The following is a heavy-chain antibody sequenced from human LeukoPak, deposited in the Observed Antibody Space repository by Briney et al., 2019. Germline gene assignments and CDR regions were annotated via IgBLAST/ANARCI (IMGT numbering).Heavy chain of an antibody. CDR2: IYHSGST. J-gene: IGHJ4*02. D-gene: IGHD5-12*01. V-gene: IGHV4-59*01. CDR1: GGSISTYY. CDR3: ARGGGYASPIGY. Sequence: SETLSLTCTLSGGSISTYYWSWIRQPPGKGLEWIGYIYHSGSTNYNPSLKSRVTISVDTSKNQFSLKLSSVTAAVTAVYYCARGGGYASPIGYWGQGALVTVSS.